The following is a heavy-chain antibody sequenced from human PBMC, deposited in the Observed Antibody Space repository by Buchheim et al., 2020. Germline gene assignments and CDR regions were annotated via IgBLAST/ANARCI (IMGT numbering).Heavy chain of an antibody. V-gene: IGHV4-61*02. J-gene: IGHJ1*01. CDR2: IYTSGST. Sequence: QVQLQESGPGLVKPSQTLSLTCTVSGGSISRGSYYWSWIRQPAGKGLEWIGRIYTSGSTNYNPSLKSRVTISVDTSKNQFSLKLSSVTAADTAVYYCARDTLDRRIAVAGTTYFQHWGQGTL. D-gene: IGHD6-19*01. CDR1: GGSISRGSYY. CDR3: ARDTLDRRIAVAGTTYFQH.